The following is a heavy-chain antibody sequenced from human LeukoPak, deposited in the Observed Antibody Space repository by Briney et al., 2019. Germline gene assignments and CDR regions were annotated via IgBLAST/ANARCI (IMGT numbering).Heavy chain of an antibody. CDR1: GFTFSSYA. V-gene: IGHV4-4*07. J-gene: IGHJ6*03. Sequence: PGGSLRLSCAASGFTFSSYAMSWIRQPAGKGLEWIGRIYTSGSTNYNPSLKSRVTISVDTSKNQVSLKLSSVTAADTAVYYCARGDYRGHYYYYMDVWGKGTTVTVSS. CDR3: ARGDYRGHYYYYMDV. D-gene: IGHD3-16*01. CDR2: IYTSGST.